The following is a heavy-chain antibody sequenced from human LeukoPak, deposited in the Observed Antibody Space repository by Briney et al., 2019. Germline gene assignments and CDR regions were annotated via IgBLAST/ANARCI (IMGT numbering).Heavy chain of an antibody. J-gene: IGHJ3*02. Sequence: GGSLRLSCAASGFTFSSYSMNWVRQAPGKGLEWVSYISSSSSTIYYADSVKGRFTISRDNAKNSLYLQMNSLRAEDTAVYYCARVRRMAYCGGDCYSGAFDIWGQGTMVTVSS. CDR2: ISSSSSTI. CDR3: ARVRRMAYCGGDCYSGAFDI. V-gene: IGHV3-48*04. D-gene: IGHD2-21*02. CDR1: GFTFSSYS.